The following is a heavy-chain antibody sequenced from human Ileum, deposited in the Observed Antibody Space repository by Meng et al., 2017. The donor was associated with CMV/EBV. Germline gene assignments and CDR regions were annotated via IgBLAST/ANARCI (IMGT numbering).Heavy chain of an antibody. CDR3: AKDKTPDGLFNFDF. D-gene: IGHD1-14*01. Sequence: GESLKISCSASGSTFSTYSMNWVRQAPGKGLEWVSIIYGDSSGKYYADSVKGRFSISRDNSKNTVYLQMNDVRADDTAVYYCAKDKTPDGLFNFDFWGQGAQVTVSS. CDR2: IYGDSSGK. CDR1: GSTFSTYS. V-gene: IGHV3-23*03. J-gene: IGHJ4*02.